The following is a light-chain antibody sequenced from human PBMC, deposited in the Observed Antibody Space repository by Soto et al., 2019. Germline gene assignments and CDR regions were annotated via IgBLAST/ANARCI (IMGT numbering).Light chain of an antibody. V-gene: IGLV2-23*01. Sequence: QSALTQPASVSGSPGQSITISCTGTRSDVGCYNLVSWYQHHPGKAPKLMIYEGTKRPSGVSNRFSGSKSGNTASLTISGLQAEDEADYYCCSYTRRSTVIFGGGTKVTVL. CDR2: EGT. CDR3: CSYTRRSTVI. J-gene: IGLJ2*01. CDR1: RSDVGCYNL.